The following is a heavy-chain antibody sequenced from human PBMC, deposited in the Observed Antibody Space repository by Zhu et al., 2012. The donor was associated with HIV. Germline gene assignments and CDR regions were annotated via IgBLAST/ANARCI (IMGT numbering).Heavy chain of an antibody. V-gene: IGHV4-59*11. J-gene: IGHJ4*02. Sequence: QVQLQESGPGLVKPSETLSLTCSVSGGSTSSHYWSWIRQPPGKGLEWIGYVYYTGTTNYNPSLKSRVTISLDMSKNQFSLKLTSVTAADTAVYYCARLRDTSGYYYPFWGQGTLVTVSS. D-gene: IGHD3-22*01. CDR2: VYYTGTT. CDR3: ARLRDTSGYYYPF. CDR1: GGSTSSHY.